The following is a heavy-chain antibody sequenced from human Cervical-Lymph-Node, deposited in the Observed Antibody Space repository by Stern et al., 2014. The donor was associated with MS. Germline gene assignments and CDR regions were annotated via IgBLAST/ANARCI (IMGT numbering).Heavy chain of an antibody. CDR3: VRADGSTDDY. CDR1: GFSFRNYY. J-gene: IGHJ4*02. D-gene: IGHD3-10*01. CDR2: ISSSGDHI. Sequence: VQLLESGGGLVKPGGSLRLSCAASGFSFRNYYMSWIRQAPGKGLEWVSYISSSGDHIDYAYSVKGRFTISRNNAKNSLYLQMSSLRADDTAIYYCVRADGSTDDYWGQGTLVTVSS. V-gene: IGHV3-11*01.